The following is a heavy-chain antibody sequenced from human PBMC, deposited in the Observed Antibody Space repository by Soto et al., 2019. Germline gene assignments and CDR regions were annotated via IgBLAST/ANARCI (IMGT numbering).Heavy chain of an antibody. CDR3: TTAKRAEPPDS. J-gene: IGHJ5*01. V-gene: IGHV3-15*01. CDR1: GFTFSSYA. Sequence: GGSLRLSCIASGFTFSSYAMTWVRQAPGKGLEWVGRIKSKTDGGTTDYAAPVKGRFTISRDDSKATLYLQMNSLKTEDTAVYDCTTAKRAEPPDSWGQGTLVTVSS. CDR2: IKSKTDGGTT.